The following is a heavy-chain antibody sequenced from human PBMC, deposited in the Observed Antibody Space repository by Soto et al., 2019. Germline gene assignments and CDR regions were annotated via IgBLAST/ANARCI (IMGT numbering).Heavy chain of an antibody. J-gene: IGHJ5*02. CDR1: GFTFSSYG. CDR2: ISYDGSNK. D-gene: IGHD6-19*01. V-gene: IGHV3-30*18. CDR3: AKVGPPRRKWLLRFDP. Sequence: QVQLVESGGGVVQPGRSLRLSCAASGFTFSSYGMHWVRQAPGKGLERVAVISYDGSNKYYADSVKGRFTISRDNSKNTLYLQMNSLRAEDTAVYYCAKVGPPRRKWLLRFDPWGQGTLVTVSS.